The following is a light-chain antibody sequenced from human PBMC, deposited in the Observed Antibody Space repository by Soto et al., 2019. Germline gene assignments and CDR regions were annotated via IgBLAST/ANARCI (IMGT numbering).Light chain of an antibody. J-gene: IGKJ5*01. V-gene: IGKV1-16*02. CDR2: AAS. CDR1: QDISNY. CDR3: QQYDSYPIT. Sequence: DIQMTQSPSSLSASIGDRVTITCRASQDISNYLAWFQQKPGKAPESLIYAASTLQSGVPSKFSGSGSGTDFTLTISSLQPEDFATYFCQQYDSYPITFGQGTRLEI.